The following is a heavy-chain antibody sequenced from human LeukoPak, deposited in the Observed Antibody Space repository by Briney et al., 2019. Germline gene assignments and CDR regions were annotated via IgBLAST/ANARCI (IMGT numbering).Heavy chain of an antibody. CDR2: IKEDGGET. J-gene: IGHJ4*02. CDR1: GFTFSKSW. V-gene: IGHV3-7*05. D-gene: IGHD6-19*01. CDR3: ATWSSGWQFDY. Sequence: GGSLRLSCAASGFTFSKSWMTWVRRAPGKGLQWVAHIKEDGGETYYVDSVKGRFTVSRDNGKTSVYLQMNSLRAEDTAVYYCATWSSGWQFDYWGQGTLVSVSS.